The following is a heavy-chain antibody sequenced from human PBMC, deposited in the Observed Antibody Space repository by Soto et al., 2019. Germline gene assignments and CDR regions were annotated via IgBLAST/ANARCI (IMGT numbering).Heavy chain of an antibody. CDR1: GFTFSSYG. CDR2: ISYDGSNK. J-gene: IGHJ4*02. D-gene: IGHD3-9*01. V-gene: IGHV3-30*18. CDR3: AKVFLGYDILTGYPYTTPEIDY. Sequence: GGSLRLSCAASGFTFSSYGMHWVRQAPGKGLEWVAVISYDGSNKYYADSVKGRFTISRDNSKNTLYLQMNSLRAEDTAVYYCAKVFLGYDILTGYPYTTPEIDYWGQGTLVTVSS.